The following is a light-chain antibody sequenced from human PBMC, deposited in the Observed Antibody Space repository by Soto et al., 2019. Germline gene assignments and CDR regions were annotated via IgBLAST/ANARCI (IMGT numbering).Light chain of an antibody. CDR1: QSITNS. V-gene: IGKV1-39*01. CDR3: QQHNNWPPWT. J-gene: IGKJ1*01. Sequence: DIQMTQSPSSLSASVGDRVTITCRASQSITNSLNWYQQEPGKAPKLLIYAASTLQSGVPSRFSGSGSGTEFTLTISSLQSEDFAIYYCQQHNNWPPWTFGQGTKVEIK. CDR2: AAS.